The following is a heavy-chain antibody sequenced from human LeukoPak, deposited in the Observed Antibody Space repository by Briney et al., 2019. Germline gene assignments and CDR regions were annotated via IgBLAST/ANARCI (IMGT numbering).Heavy chain of an antibody. CDR2: INHSGST. Sequence: PSETLSLTCAVYGGSFSGYYWSWIRQPPGKGLEWIGEINHSGSTNYDPSLKSRVTISVDTSKNQFSLKLSSVTASDTAVYYCAGLSRKRWLQLKFSYYYYYYMDVWGKGTTVTVSS. CDR1: GGSFSGYY. D-gene: IGHD5-24*01. CDR3: AGLSRKRWLQLKFSYYYYYYMDV. J-gene: IGHJ6*03. V-gene: IGHV4-34*01.